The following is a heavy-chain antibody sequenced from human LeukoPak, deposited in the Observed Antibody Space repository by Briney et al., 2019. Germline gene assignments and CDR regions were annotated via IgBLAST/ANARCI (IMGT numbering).Heavy chain of an antibody. J-gene: IGHJ5*01. V-gene: IGHV3-23*01. CDR3: AKGGGSGSYRNWFDS. Sequence: GGSLRLSCAASGFTFSSYAMHWVRQAPGKGLEWVSAISGSGGSTYYADSVKGRFTISRDNSKNTLYLQMNSLRAEDTAVYSCAKGGGSGSYRNWFDSWGQGTLVTVSS. CDR1: GFTFSSYA. CDR2: ISGSGGST. D-gene: IGHD3-10*01.